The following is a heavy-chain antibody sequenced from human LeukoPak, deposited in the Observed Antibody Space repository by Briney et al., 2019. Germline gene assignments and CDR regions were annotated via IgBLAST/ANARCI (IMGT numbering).Heavy chain of an antibody. J-gene: IGHJ4*02. D-gene: IGHD6-13*01. CDR3: AKRLIGSSTWHTFDY. Sequence: GGSLRLSCAASGFTFSSYAMSWVRQAPGKGLEWVSTITAGGGSTYYADSVKGRFTVSRDNSKNTLYLQVNSLRAEDTAVYYCAKRLIGSSTWHTFDYWGQGTLVTVSS. CDR1: GFTFSSYA. CDR2: ITAGGGST. V-gene: IGHV3-23*01.